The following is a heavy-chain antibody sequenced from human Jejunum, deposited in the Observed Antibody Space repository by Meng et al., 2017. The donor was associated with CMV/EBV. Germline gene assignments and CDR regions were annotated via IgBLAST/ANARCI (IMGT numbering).Heavy chain of an antibody. CDR2: INPNSGGT. D-gene: IGHD2-8*01. J-gene: IGHJ5*02. V-gene: IGHV1-2*02. CDR1: GYTVTGYY. Sequence: SGYTVTGYYMHWVRQAPGQGLEWMGWINPNSGGTNYALKFQGRVTMTRDTSISTAYVELNRLRSDDTAIYYCARARPYLNWFDPWGQGTLVTVSS. CDR3: ARARPYLNWFDP.